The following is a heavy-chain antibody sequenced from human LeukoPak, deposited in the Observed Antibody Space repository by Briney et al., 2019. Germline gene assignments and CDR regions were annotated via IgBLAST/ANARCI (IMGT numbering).Heavy chain of an antibody. CDR2: IKEDGGEK. V-gene: IGHV3-7*01. CDR3: ARDAPGGGGIDY. CDR1: GFTFSSYW. Sequence: PGGSLRLSCAASGFTFSSYWMSWVRQAPGKGLERVANIKEDGGEKYCVDSVKGRFSISRDNAKNSLYLQMNSLRAEDTAVYYGARDAPGGGGIDYWGQGTLVTVSS. J-gene: IGHJ4*02. D-gene: IGHD3-10*01.